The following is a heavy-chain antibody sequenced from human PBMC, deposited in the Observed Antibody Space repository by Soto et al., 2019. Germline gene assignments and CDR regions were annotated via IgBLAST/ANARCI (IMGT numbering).Heavy chain of an antibody. J-gene: IGHJ4*02. CDR3: ARVTDYYGSGSSN. D-gene: IGHD3-10*01. CDR2: IYYSGST. V-gene: IGHV4-59*01. CDR1: GGSISSYY. Sequence: QVQLQESGPGLVKPSETLSLTCTVSGGSISSYYWSWIRQPPGKGLEWIGYIYYSGSTNYNPSLTSRVTISVDTSKNQFSLKLSSVTAADTAVYYCARVTDYYGSGSSNWGQGTLVTVSS.